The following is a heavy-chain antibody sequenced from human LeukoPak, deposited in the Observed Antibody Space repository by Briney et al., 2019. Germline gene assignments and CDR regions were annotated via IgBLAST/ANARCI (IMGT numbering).Heavy chain of an antibody. Sequence: GGSLRLSCVGSGFTFSRYWMNWVRQAPGEGLEWVADMREDGSETYYLDAVKGRFTISRDNAKNSLYLQLNSLRAEDTAVYYCAREKDRSLDWLAFDIWGQGTMVTVSS. CDR3: AREKDRSLDWLAFDI. CDR1: GFTFSRYW. V-gene: IGHV3-7*03. J-gene: IGHJ3*02. CDR2: MREDGSET. D-gene: IGHD3-9*01.